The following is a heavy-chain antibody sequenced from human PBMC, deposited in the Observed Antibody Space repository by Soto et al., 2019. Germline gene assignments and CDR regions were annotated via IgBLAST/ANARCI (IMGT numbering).Heavy chain of an antibody. Sequence: GSLRLSCAASGFTFSSYWMHWVRQAPGKGLVWVSRINSDGSSTSYADSVKGRFTISRDNAKNTLYLQMNSLRAEDTAVYYCARDSDYGGNQYYFDYWGQGTLVTVSS. CDR3: ARDSDYGGNQYYFDY. D-gene: IGHD4-17*01. V-gene: IGHV3-74*01. CDR2: INSDGSST. J-gene: IGHJ4*02. CDR1: GFTFSSYW.